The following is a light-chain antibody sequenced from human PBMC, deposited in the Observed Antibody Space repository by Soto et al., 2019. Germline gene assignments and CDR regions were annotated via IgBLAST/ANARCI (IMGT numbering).Light chain of an antibody. J-gene: IGLJ2*01. V-gene: IGLV2-18*02. Sequence: QSALTQPTSVSGSPGQSVTISCTGTSSDVGSYNRVSWYQQPPGTAPKILIYEVTYRPSGVPDRFSGSKSGNTASLTISGLQAEDEADYYCSSYASSGTLVFGGGTKLTVL. CDR2: EVT. CDR3: SSYASSGTLV. CDR1: SSDVGSYNR.